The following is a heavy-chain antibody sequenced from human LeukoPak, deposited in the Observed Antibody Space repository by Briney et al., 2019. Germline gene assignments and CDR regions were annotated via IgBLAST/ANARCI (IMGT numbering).Heavy chain of an antibody. D-gene: IGHD5-18*01. J-gene: IGHJ4*02. V-gene: IGHV3-48*01. CDR2: INCGSGSIT. CDR1: GFTFSIYN. CDR3: ARRRGNSHGDVDY. Sequence: GGSLRLSCAASGFTFSIYNMNWVRQAPGKGLEWVSFINCGSGSITHYADSVKGRFTVSRDNAKNSLYLQMNSLRAEDTAVYYCARRRGNSHGDVDYWGQGTLVTVSS.